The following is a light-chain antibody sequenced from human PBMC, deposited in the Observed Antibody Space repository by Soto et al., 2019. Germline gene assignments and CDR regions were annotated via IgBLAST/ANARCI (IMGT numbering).Light chain of an antibody. CDR1: QSISNH. Sequence: DIQMTQSPSSLSASVEGRVIITCRASQSISNHLNWYQQKPGKAPKLLIFAASSLQSGVPSRFSGSGSGTDFTLTISSLQPEDFASYYCQQANSFPLTFGGGTKVDIK. J-gene: IGKJ4*01. CDR3: QQANSFPLT. CDR2: AAS. V-gene: IGKV1-39*01.